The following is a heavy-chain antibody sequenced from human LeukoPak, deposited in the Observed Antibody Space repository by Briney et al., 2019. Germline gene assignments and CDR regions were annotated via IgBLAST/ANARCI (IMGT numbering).Heavy chain of an antibody. J-gene: IGHJ6*02. CDR3: ARAGSGWYYYYYGMDV. Sequence: GGSLRLSCAASGFTFSSYWMHWVRQAPGKGLVWVSRINSDGSSTSYADSVKGRFTISRDNAKNTLYLQMNSLRAEDTAVYYCARAGSGWYYYYYGMDVWGQGTTVTVSS. V-gene: IGHV3-74*01. CDR1: GFTFSSYW. CDR2: INSDGSST. D-gene: IGHD6-19*01.